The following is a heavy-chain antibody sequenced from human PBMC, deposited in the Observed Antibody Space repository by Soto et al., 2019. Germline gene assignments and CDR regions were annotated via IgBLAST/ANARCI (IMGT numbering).Heavy chain of an antibody. CDR3: SRSDNYVPLDS. D-gene: IGHD4-4*01. J-gene: IGHJ4*02. CDR2: IYYSGYN. Sequence: QVQLQESGPGLVKPSQTLSITCTVSGGSISSGDYKWSWIRQPPGKGLEWIGYIYYSGYNYNNPSLKSRVTMSVDTSKNLFSLKLSSVTAADTAVYYCSRSDNYVPLDSWGQGTLVTVSS. CDR1: GGSISSGDYK. V-gene: IGHV4-30-4*01.